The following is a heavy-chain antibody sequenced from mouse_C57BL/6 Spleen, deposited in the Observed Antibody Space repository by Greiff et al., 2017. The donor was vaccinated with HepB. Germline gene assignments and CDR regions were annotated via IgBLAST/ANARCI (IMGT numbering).Heavy chain of an antibody. CDR1: GFTFSDYY. J-gene: IGHJ1*03. V-gene: IGHV5-16*01. Sequence: EVKLVESAGGLVQPGSSMKLSCTASGFTFSDYYMAWVRQVPEKGLEWVANINYDGSSTYYLDSLKSRFIISRDNAKNILYLQMSSLKSEDTATYYCARAIYGSSYWYFDVWGTGTTVTVSS. CDR2: INYDGSST. D-gene: IGHD1-1*01. CDR3: ARAIYGSSYWYFDV.